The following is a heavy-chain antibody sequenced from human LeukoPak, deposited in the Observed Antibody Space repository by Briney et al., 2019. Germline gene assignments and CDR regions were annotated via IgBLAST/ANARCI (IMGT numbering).Heavy chain of an antibody. CDR1: GGTFSSYA. J-gene: IGHJ3*02. D-gene: IGHD3-22*01. Sequence: ASVKVSCKASGGTFSSYAISWVRQAPGQGLEWMGRIIPIFGTANYAQKFQGRVTITTDESTSTAYMELSSLRSEDTAVYYCARGNGYYDRSGYHGSFDIWGQGTMVTVSS. CDR3: ARGNGYYDRSGYHGSFDI. V-gene: IGHV1-69*05. CDR2: IIPIFGTA.